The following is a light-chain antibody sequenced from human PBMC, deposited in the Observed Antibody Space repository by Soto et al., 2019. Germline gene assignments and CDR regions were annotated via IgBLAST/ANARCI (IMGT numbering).Light chain of an antibody. J-gene: IGKJ1*01. CDR2: KVS. CDR1: QSLVYRDGNIY. Sequence: DVVMTQSPLSLPVTLGQPASISCRSSQSLVYRDGNIYLSWFQQRPGQSPRRLIYKVSNRDSGVPDRFSGSRSGTDFKLKISRVEAEDVGGYYCMQGTHWPPWTFGQGTKVEIK. CDR3: MQGTHWPPWT. V-gene: IGKV2-30*01.